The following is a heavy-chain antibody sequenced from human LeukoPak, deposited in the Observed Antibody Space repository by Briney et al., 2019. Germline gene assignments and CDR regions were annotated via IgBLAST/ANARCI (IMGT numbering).Heavy chain of an antibody. V-gene: IGHV4-59*01. J-gene: IGHJ6*02. D-gene: IGHD5-18*01. CDR3: ARDTAEYYYGMDV. CDR2: IYYSGST. Sequence: SETLSLTCTVSGGSISSYYWSWIRQPPGKGLEWIGYIYYSGSTNYNPSLKSRVTISVDTSKNQFSLKLNSVTAADTAVYYCARDTAEYYYGMDVWGQGTTVTVSS. CDR1: GGSISSYY.